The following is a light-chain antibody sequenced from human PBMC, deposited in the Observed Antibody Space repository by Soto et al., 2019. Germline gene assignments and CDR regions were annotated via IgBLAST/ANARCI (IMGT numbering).Light chain of an antibody. CDR1: ESVHRN. CDR3: QHYSNWPPT. V-gene: IGKV3-15*01. CDR2: YAS. J-gene: IGKJ3*01. Sequence: EMVMTQSPATLSVSPGERVTLSCRASESVHRNLAWYQQKPGQGPSLLIYYASTRATGVPDRFTGSGSGTEFNLTISSLQSEDCGVYHCQHYSNWPPTFGPGTKVEIK.